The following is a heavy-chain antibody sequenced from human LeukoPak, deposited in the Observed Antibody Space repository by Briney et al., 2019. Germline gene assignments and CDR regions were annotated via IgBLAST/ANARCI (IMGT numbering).Heavy chain of an antibody. V-gene: IGHV3-21*01. CDR3: ARVSYGSGSYSDYYYYYGMDV. J-gene: IGHJ6*02. CDR2: ISSSSSYI. CDR1: GFTFSSYS. Sequence: SGGSLRLSCAASGFTFSSYSMNWARQAPGKGLEWVSSISSSSSYIYYADSVKGRFTISRDNAKNSLYLQMNSLRAEDTAVYYCARVSYGSGSYSDYYYYYGMDVWGQGTTVTVSS. D-gene: IGHD3-10*01.